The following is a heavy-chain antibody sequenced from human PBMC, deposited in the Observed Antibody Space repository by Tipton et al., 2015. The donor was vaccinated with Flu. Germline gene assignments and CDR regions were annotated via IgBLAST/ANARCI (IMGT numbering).Heavy chain of an antibody. J-gene: IGHJ4*02. CDR3: ARVAKYYYGSGSYYNIDY. CDR2: IYYSGST. D-gene: IGHD3-10*01. V-gene: IGHV4-31*03. CDR1: GGSISSGGYY. Sequence: TLSLTCTVSGGSISSGGYYWSWIRQHPGKGLEWIGYIYYSGSTYYNPSLKSRVTISVDTSKNQFSLKLSSVTAADTAVYYCARVAKYYYGSGSYYNIDYWGQGTLVTVSS.